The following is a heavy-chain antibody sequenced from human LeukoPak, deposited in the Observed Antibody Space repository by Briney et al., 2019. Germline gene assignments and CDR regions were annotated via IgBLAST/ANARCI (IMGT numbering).Heavy chain of an antibody. CDR1: GYTFTSYY. V-gene: IGHV1-46*01. CDR3: ARASIVVVTKKGAFDI. CDR2: INPSGGST. D-gene: IGHD3-22*01. Sequence: ASXKVSCKASGYTFTSYYMHWVRQAPGQGLEWMGIINPSGGSTSYAQKFQGRVTMTRGTSTSTVYMELSSLRSEDTAVYYCARASIVVVTKKGAFDIWGQGTMVTVSS. J-gene: IGHJ3*02.